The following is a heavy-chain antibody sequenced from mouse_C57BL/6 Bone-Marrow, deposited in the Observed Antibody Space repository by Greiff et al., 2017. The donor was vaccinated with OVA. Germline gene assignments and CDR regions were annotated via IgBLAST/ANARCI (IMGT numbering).Heavy chain of an antibody. CDR1: GFNIKDDY. V-gene: IGHV14-4*01. CDR3: TATIYYDYDGFAY. CDR2: IDPENGDT. Sequence: DVKLQESGAELVRPGASVKLFCTASGFNIKDDYMHWVKQRPEQGLEWIGWIDPENGDTEYASKFQGKATITADTSSNTAYLQLSSLTSEDTAVYYCTATIYYDYDGFAYWGQGTLVTVSA. J-gene: IGHJ3*01. D-gene: IGHD2-4*01.